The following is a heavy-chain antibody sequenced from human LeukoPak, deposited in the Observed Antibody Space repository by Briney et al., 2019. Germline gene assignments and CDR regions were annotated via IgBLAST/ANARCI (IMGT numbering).Heavy chain of an antibody. V-gene: IGHV4-39*07. CDR3: ARRAPITMVRGAFDY. CDR2: INHSGST. CDR1: DGSINTPNYY. D-gene: IGHD3-10*01. J-gene: IGHJ4*02. Sequence: SETLSLTCTVSDGSINTPNYYWGWIRQPPGKGLEWIGEINHSGSTNYNPSLKSRVTISVDTSKNQFSLRLSSVTAADTAVYYCARRAPITMVRGAFDYWGQGTLVTVSS.